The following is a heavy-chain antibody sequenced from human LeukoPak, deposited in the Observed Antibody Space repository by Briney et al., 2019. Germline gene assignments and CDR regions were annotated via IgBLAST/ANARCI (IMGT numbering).Heavy chain of an antibody. CDR2: IKQGESER. CDR3: ARAMTS. V-gene: IGHV3-7*05. D-gene: IGHD4-11*01. CDR1: GFTFSSYR. Sequence: GGSLRLSCAASGFTFSSYRVNWVRQAPGKGLEWVASIKQGESERYYVDSVNGRFTISRDNAKNSLYLQMNSLRAEDTAVYYCARAMTSWGQGTLVTVSS. J-gene: IGHJ4*02.